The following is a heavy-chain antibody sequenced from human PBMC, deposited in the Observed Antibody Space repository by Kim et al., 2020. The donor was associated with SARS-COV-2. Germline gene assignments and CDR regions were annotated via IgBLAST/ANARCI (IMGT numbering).Heavy chain of an antibody. D-gene: IGHD3-22*01. Sequence: AQKFQGRVTITADESTSTAYMELSSLRSEDTAVYHCARANYDSSGYYLDYWGQGTLVTVSS. V-gene: IGHV1-69*01. J-gene: IGHJ4*02. CDR3: ARANYDSSGYYLDY.